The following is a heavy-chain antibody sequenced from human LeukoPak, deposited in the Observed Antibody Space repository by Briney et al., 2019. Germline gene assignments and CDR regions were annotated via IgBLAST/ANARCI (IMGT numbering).Heavy chain of an antibody. J-gene: IGHJ4*02. V-gene: IGHV3-23*01. CDR2: ISGSVGST. Sequence: GGSLRLSCAASGFTFRSYAMSSVGQAPGKGLEWVSAISGSVGSTYYAASVKGRFTISRDNSKNTRYLQMNSPRAEDTVVYCDAKKYRPRGGYFDYWGQGTLVTVSS. D-gene: IGHD2-15*01. CDR1: GFTFRSYA. CDR3: AKKYRPRGGYFDY.